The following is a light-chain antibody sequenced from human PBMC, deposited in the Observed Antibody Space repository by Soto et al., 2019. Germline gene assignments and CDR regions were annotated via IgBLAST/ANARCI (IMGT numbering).Light chain of an antibody. CDR2: DAS. V-gene: IGKV3-11*01. J-gene: IGKJ1*01. CDR3: QQRSNWPRT. Sequence: EIVLTQSPATLSLSPGERATLSCRASQSVSSYLAWYQHKPGRAPRLLIYDASDRATGIPARFSGSGSGTAFTLTISSLEPEDFAVYYCQQRSNWPRTFGQGTKVDIK. CDR1: QSVSSY.